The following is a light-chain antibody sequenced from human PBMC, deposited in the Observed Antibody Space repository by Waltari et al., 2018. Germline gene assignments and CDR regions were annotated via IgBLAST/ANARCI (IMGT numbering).Light chain of an antibody. J-gene: IGKJ2*01. CDR3: QQSHTMLYT. Sequence: DIQLPQSPSSLSASVGDRVTITCRASQSIDTFLNWYQQRPGKAPKVLIYGATTLQSGVPSRFSGSGSGTHFTLTISSLQPDDFATYFCQQSHTMLYTFGQGTKLEIK. CDR1: QSIDTF. CDR2: GAT. V-gene: IGKV1-39*01.